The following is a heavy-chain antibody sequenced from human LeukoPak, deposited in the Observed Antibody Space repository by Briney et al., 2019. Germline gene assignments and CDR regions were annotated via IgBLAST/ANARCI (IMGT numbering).Heavy chain of an antibody. CDR1: GGSFSGYY. CDR3: ARHGLLRYFAGRQAYYFDY. J-gene: IGHJ4*02. V-gene: IGHV4-34*01. D-gene: IGHD3-9*01. CDR2: INHNGST. Sequence: SETLSLTCAVYGGSFSGYYWSWIRQPPGKGLEWIGEINHNGSTNYNPSLKSRVTISVDTSKNQFSLKLSSVTAADTAVYYCARHGLLRYFAGRQAYYFDYWGQGTLVTVSS.